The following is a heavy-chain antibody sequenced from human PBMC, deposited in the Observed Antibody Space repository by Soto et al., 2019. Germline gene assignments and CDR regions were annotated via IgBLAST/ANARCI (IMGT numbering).Heavy chain of an antibody. CDR2: INHSGST. Sequence: PSETLSLTCTVSGGSITSSSYYWSWIRQPPGKGLEWIGEINHSGSTNYNPSLKSRVTISVDTSKNQFSLKLSSVTAADTAVYYCARVFYSYGSGGFDYWGQGTLVTVSS. J-gene: IGHJ4*02. CDR3: ARVFYSYGSGGFDY. CDR1: GGSITSSSYY. V-gene: IGHV4-39*07. D-gene: IGHD5-18*01.